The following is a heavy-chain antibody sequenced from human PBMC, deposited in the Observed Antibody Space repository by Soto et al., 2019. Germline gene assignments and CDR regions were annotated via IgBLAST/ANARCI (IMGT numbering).Heavy chain of an antibody. CDR1: GGTFSSYT. V-gene: IGHV1-69*02. D-gene: IGHD6-13*01. Sequence: PVKVSCKASGGTFSSYTISWVRQAPGQGLEWMGRIIPILGIANYAQKFQGRVTITADKSTSTAYMELSSLRSEDTAVYYCARGYSSSWYPAFDIWGQGTMVTVSS. CDR3: ARGYSSSWYPAFDI. J-gene: IGHJ3*02. CDR2: IIPILGIA.